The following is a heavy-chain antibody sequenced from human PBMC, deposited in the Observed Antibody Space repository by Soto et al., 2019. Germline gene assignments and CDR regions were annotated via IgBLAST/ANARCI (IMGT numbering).Heavy chain of an antibody. Sequence: QVQLQESGPGLVKPSQTLSLTCTVSGGSISSGGYYWSWIRQHPGKGLEWIGYIYYSGSTYYNPSLKSPVTISVDTSKNQFSLKLSSVTAADTAVYYCARGDCSGGSCSHFDYWGQGTLVTVSS. CDR2: IYYSGST. V-gene: IGHV4-31*01. J-gene: IGHJ4*02. D-gene: IGHD2-15*01. CDR3: ARGDCSGGSCSHFDY. CDR1: GGSISSGGYY.